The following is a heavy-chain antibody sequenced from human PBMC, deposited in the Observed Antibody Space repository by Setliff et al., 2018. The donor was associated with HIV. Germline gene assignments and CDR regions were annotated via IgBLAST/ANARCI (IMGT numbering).Heavy chain of an antibody. V-gene: IGHV4-4*07. J-gene: IGHJ6*02. CDR1: GGSFSGYF. CDR3: ARPVSKNFYGMDV. CDR2: IYTDGST. Sequence: SETLSLTCTVYGGSFSGYFWTWIRQPAGKGLEWIGHIYTDGSTNYNPSLKSRVTISGDTSKNLFSLEVTSVTAADTAVYFCARPVSKNFYGMDVWGLGATVTVSS.